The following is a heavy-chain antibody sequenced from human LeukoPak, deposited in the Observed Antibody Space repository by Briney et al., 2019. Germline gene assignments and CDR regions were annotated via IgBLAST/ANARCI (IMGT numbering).Heavy chain of an antibody. V-gene: IGHV5-10-1*01. J-gene: IGHJ4*02. Sequence: GEPLKISCKGSGYNFTSYWISWVRQMPGKGLEWMGKIDPSDSYTDYSPSFQGHVSISADKSISTAYLQWSSLKASDTAMYYCARHQIAVAPFDYWGQGTLVTVSS. CDR3: ARHQIAVAPFDY. D-gene: IGHD6-19*01. CDR2: IDPSDSYT. CDR1: GYNFTSYW.